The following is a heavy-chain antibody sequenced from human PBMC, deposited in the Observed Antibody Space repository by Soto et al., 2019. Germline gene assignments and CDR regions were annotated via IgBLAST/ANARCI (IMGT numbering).Heavy chain of an antibody. CDR3: ARVWANSGYYVAYDY. Sequence: GGSLRLSCVGSGFTFSSNWMTWFGQAPGKGLEWVANIRQDGSEINYVDSVKGRFTISRDNTKNSLYLQMNSLRAEDTAVYYCARVWANSGYYVAYDYWGQGTPVTVSS. CDR2: IRQDGSEI. V-gene: IGHV3-7*02. CDR1: GFTFSSNW. D-gene: IGHD3-22*01. J-gene: IGHJ4*02.